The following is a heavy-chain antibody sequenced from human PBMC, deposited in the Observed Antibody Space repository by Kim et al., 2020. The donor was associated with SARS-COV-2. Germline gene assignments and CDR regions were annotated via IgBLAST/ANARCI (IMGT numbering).Heavy chain of an antibody. V-gene: IGHV3-53*01. D-gene: IGHD5-12*01. J-gene: IGHJ4*02. CDR3: ARGLLRRLDY. CDR2: GTT. Sequence: GTTEYAGSVKGRFTLSRDDSKNTVYLQMNSLRAEDTAVYYCARGLLRRLDYWGQGTLVTVSS.